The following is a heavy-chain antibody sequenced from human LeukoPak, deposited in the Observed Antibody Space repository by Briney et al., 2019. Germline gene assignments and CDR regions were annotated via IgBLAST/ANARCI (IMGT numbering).Heavy chain of an antibody. V-gene: IGHV3-7*01. J-gene: IGHJ4*02. Sequence: PGGSLRLSCAASGLTFRNYWMSWIRQAPGKGLEWAAHISEDGSNKYYVDSVKGRFTISRDNAKNSPYLQMNSLRAEDTAVYYCVSWSGKYYVTSEIPANSWGQGTLVTVSS. CDR2: ISEDGSNK. D-gene: IGHD3-10*02. CDR1: GLTFRNYW. CDR3: VSWSGKYYVTSEIPANS.